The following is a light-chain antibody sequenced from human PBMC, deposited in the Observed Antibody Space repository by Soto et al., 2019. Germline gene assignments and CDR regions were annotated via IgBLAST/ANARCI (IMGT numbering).Light chain of an antibody. J-gene: IGKJ1*01. CDR1: QDIGRY. CDR2: AAS. CDR3: QQYYSYPWT. Sequence: AIRMTQSPSSLSASTGDRVTITCRASQDIGRYVAWYQQKPGKGPKLLIYAASTLQSGVPSRFSGSGSGTDFTLSISYLQSEDFATYHCQQYYSYPWTFGQGTKVDIK. V-gene: IGKV1-8*01.